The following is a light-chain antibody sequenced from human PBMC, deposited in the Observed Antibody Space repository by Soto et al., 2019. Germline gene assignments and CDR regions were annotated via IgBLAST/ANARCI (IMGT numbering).Light chain of an antibody. V-gene: IGLV2-14*01. Sequence: QSVLTQPASGSGSPGQSITISWAGTSSDVADYKYVSWYQQHPGKAPKLMIYEVSNRPSGVSNRFSGSKSGNTASLTISGLQPEDEADYYCSSYTRSTTLLFGGGTKLTVL. J-gene: IGLJ2*01. CDR3: SSYTRSTTLL. CDR1: SSDVADYKY. CDR2: EVS.